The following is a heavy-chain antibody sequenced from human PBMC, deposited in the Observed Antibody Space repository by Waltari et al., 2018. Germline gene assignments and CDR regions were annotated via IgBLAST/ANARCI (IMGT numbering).Heavy chain of an antibody. Sequence: QVQLVQSGAEVTKPGASVKVSCKASGYTFTGYYMHWVRQAPGQGLEWMGGINPNSGGTTKEKKLQGRVTMPRDTSISTAYMGLGRLSSDDTAVYYGARGGGGDYVFDYWGQGTLVTVSS. J-gene: IGHJ4*02. V-gene: IGHV1-2*02. CDR3: ARGGGGDYVFDY. CDR1: GYTFTGYY. D-gene: IGHD4-17*01. CDR2: INPNSGGT.